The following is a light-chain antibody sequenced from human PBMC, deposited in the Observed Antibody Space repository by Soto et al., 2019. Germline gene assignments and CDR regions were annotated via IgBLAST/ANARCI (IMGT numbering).Light chain of an antibody. V-gene: IGLV2-11*01. Sequence: QSALTQPASVSGSPGQSITISCTGTSSDIGESNYVSWYQQHPGRAPRLLIYDVSKRPSGVPDRFSGSKSGNTASLTISGLQAEDEADYYCCSYAASNTFVFGTGTKLTVL. CDR1: SSDIGESNY. CDR2: DVS. CDR3: CSYAASNTFV. J-gene: IGLJ1*01.